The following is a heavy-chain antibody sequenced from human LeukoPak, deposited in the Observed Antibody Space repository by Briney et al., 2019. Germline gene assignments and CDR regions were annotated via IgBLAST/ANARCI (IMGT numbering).Heavy chain of an antibody. V-gene: IGHV3-30*04. Sequence: PGGSLRLSCAASGFTFSSYAMHWVRQAPGKGLEWVAVISDDGNIKYYADSVKGRFTISRDNSKNTLFLQMHSLRTDDTAVYYWATEVGRTAFEYWGQGNPVTASS. CDR3: ATEVGRTAFEY. CDR1: GFTFSSYA. D-gene: IGHD1-26*01. CDR2: ISDDGNIK. J-gene: IGHJ4*02.